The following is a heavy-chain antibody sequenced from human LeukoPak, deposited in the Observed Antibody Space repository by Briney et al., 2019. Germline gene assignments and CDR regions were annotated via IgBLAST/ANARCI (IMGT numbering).Heavy chain of an antibody. Sequence: ASVKVSCKASEYTFSGYYIYWVRQAPGQGLEWLGWINPNSGGTNYAQKFQGRVTMTRDTSISTAYMELSRLRSDDTAVYYCARGEGMGGGSPYNNDMAVGGKGTTVTIPS. J-gene: IGHJ6*03. CDR1: EYTFSGYY. CDR3: ARGEGMGGGSPYNNDMAV. V-gene: IGHV1-2*02. CDR2: INPNSGGT. D-gene: IGHD1-26*01.